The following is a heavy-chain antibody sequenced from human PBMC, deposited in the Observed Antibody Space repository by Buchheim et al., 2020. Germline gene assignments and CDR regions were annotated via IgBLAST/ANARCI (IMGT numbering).Heavy chain of an antibody. CDR1: GASISSSTYY. J-gene: IGHJ4*02. CDR2: IYYSGNT. CDR3: ARLTDY. Sequence: QLQLQESGPGLVKPSETLSLPCSVSGASISSSTYYWGWIRQPPGKGLEWIASIYYSGNTYYNPSLKSRVTISVDTSKNQFSLMLSSVTGADTAVYYCARLTDYWGQGTL. V-gene: IGHV4-39*01.